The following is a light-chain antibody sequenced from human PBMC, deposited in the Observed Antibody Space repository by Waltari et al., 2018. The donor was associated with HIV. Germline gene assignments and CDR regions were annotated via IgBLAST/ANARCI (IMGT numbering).Light chain of an antibody. V-gene: IGLV2-14*03. CDR1: SRDVGGYTF. CDR2: DVT. CDR3: ESYTSTSVWV. J-gene: IGLJ3*02. Sequence: QSALTHPASVSGSPGQSITLSCTGPSRDVGGYTFVSWYQQHPGKAPRVLIYDVTTRPSGVSDRFSGSRSGDTASLTISGLQPEDEADYYCESYTSTSVWVFGGGTRLTVL.